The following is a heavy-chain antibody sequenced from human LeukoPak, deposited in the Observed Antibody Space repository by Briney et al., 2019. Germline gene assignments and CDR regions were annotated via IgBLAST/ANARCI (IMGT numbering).Heavy chain of an antibody. Sequence: GRSLRVDCAAAGFNFNDFAMHWVRQAPGKGLEWVSGIGYNTGVIDYADSVKGRFTISRDNAKNSLYLQMNSLRTEDTAFYYCVKSIDRTKAPAWGYYFDRWGQGTLVTVSS. J-gene: IGHJ4*02. CDR2: IGYNTGVI. CDR3: VKSIDRTKAPAWGYYFDR. D-gene: IGHD1-14*01. V-gene: IGHV3-9*01. CDR1: GFNFNDFA.